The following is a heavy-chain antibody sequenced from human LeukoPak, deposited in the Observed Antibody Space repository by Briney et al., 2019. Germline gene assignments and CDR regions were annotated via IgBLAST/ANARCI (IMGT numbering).Heavy chain of an antibody. CDR2: ITWDGGST. V-gene: IGHV3-43D*03. CDR1: GFIFDDYA. D-gene: IGHD5-12*01. Sequence: PGGSLRLSCAASGFIFDDYAMNWVRQRPGKGLEWVSLITWDGGSTYYADSVKGRFTISRDNNKDSLYLQMNSLRIDDTAFYYCVKDKYSDGFFDYWGHGTLVTVSS. CDR3: VKDKYSDGFFDY. J-gene: IGHJ5*01.